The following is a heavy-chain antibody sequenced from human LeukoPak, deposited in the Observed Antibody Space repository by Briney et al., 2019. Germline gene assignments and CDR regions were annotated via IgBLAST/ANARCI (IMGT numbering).Heavy chain of an antibody. V-gene: IGHV3-73*01. D-gene: IGHD2-2*01. J-gene: IGHJ3*02. CDR3: TKHTPIPYCGSTSCYEDAFDI. CDR1: GFTFSGSA. CDR2: IRSKANSYAT. Sequence: PGGSLRLSCAASGFTFSGSAMHWVRQASGKGLEWVGRIRSKANSYATAYAASVKGRFTISRDDSKNTAYLQMNSLKTEDTAVYYCTKHTPIPYCGSTSCYEDAFDIWGQGTMVTVSS.